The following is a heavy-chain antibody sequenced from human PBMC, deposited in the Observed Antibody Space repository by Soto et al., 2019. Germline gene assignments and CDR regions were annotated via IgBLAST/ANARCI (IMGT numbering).Heavy chain of an antibody. Sequence: SETRSLTCTVSGGSTSSYYWSWIRQPPGKGLEWIGYIYYSGSTNYNPSLKSRVTISVDTSKNQFSLKLSSVTAADTAVYYCARAPRGNYGYPSYFDYRGHGTLVTVSS. CDR1: GGSTSSYY. V-gene: IGHV4-59*01. CDR2: IYYSGST. J-gene: IGHJ4*01. CDR3: ARAPRGNYGYPSYFDY. D-gene: IGHD3-10*01.